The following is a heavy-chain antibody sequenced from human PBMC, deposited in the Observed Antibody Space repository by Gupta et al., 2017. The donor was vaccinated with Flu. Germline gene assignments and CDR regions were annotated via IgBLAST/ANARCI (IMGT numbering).Heavy chain of an antibody. J-gene: IGHJ5*02. D-gene: IGHD3-22*01. CDR2: IYTNETT. CDR3: ARMVIKKGWFDP. Sequence: CTVSGVPIGSNYWGWVRQSAGKGLEWIGRIYTNETTNYNPSLKRRVTMSVDRSKNQFSLKVISVTAADTAVYYCARMVIKKGWFDPWGQGTLVIVSS. V-gene: IGHV4-4*07. CDR1: GVPIGSNY.